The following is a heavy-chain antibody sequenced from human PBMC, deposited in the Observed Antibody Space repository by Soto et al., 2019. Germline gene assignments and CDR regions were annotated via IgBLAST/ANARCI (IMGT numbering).Heavy chain of an antibody. D-gene: IGHD5-18*01. J-gene: IGHJ5*02. CDR1: GFTFSSYS. Sequence: EVQLVESGGGLVKPGGSLRLSCAASGFTFSSYSMNWVRQAPGKGLEWVSSISSSGSYIYYADSVKGRFTISRDNAKNSRYLQRNSLRAEDTAGYYCARDFLDTAMVWTWFDPWGQGTLVTVSS. CDR3: ARDFLDTAMVWTWFDP. V-gene: IGHV3-21*01. CDR2: ISSSGSYI.